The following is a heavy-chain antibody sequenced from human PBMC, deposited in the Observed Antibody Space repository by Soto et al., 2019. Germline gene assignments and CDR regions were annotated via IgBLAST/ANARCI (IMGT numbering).Heavy chain of an antibody. J-gene: IGHJ4*02. Sequence: ASVKGSCKASGGTFSSYAISWVRQAPGQGLEWMGGSIPIFGTANYAQKFQGRVTITADESTSTAYMELSSLRSEDTAVYYCARDPYYYDSSGYYRDYWGQGALVTVSS. D-gene: IGHD3-22*01. CDR1: GGTFSSYA. V-gene: IGHV1-69*13. CDR2: SIPIFGTA. CDR3: ARDPYYYDSSGYYRDY.